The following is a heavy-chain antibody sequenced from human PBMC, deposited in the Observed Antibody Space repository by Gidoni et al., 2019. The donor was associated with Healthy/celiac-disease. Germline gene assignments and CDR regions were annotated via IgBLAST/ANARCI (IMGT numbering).Heavy chain of an antibody. D-gene: IGHD2-8*01. CDR1: GGSISSGGYS. CDR2: ISHSGST. J-gene: IGHJ6*01. V-gene: IGHV4-30-2*01. Sequence: QLQLQESGSGLVKPSQTLSLTCAVSGGSISSGGYSWSWIRQPPGKGLEWIGYISHSGSTYYTPSLKIRVTISVDRSKNQFSLKLSSVTAADTAVYYCARERLYCTNGVCYTDGMDVWGQGTTVTVSS. CDR3: ARERLYCTNGVCYTDGMDV.